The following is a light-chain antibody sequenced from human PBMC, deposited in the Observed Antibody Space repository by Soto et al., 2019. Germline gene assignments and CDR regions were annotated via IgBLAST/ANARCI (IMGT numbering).Light chain of an antibody. V-gene: IGLV2-8*01. J-gene: IGLJ2*01. CDR2: EVN. Sequence: QAVVTQPPSASGSPGQSVTISCTGTSSDVGGYSYVSWYQQHPGKAPKPMIYEVNKRPSGVPDRFSGSKSGNTASLTVSGLQAEDEADYYCTSLRVFGGGTKLTVL. CDR1: SSDVGGYSY. CDR3: TSLRV.